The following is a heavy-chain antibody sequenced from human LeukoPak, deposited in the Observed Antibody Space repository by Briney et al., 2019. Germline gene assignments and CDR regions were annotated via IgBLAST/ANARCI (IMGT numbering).Heavy chain of an antibody. V-gene: IGHV4-34*01. CDR2: INHSGST. Sequence: PSETLSLTCAVYGGPFSGYYWSWIRQPPGKGLEWIGEINHSGSTNYNPSLKSRVTISVDTSKNQFSLKLSSVTAADTAVYYCARGPRRPNWFDPWGQGTLVTVSS. CDR3: ARGPRRPNWFDP. CDR1: GGPFSGYY. J-gene: IGHJ5*02.